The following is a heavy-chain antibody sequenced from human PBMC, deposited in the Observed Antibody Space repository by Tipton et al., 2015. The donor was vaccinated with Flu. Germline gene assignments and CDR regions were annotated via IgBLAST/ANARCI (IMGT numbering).Heavy chain of an antibody. D-gene: IGHD5-24*01. V-gene: IGHV3-11*01. CDR3: ARARRRDGYKGELDYYYGMGV. Sequence: AASGFTFSDYYMSWIRQAPGKGLEWVSYISSSGSTIYYADSVKGRFTISRDNAKNSLYLQMNSLRAEDTAVYYCARARRRDGYKGELDYYYGMGVWGQGTTVTVSS. CDR1: GFTFSDYY. J-gene: IGHJ6*02. CDR2: ISSSGSTI.